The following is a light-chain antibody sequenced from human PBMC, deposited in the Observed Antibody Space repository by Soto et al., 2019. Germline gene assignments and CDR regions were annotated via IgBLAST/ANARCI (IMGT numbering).Light chain of an antibody. CDR2: DND. Sequence: QSVLTQPPLVSAAPGQKVTISCSGSSSNIGNNYVSWYQHLPGTAPKLLIYDNDKRPSGIPDRFSGSKSGTSATLGITGLQTGDEADYYCATWDTSLSAGGVFGTGTKVTVL. CDR1: SSNIGNNY. V-gene: IGLV1-51*01. CDR3: ATWDTSLSAGGV. J-gene: IGLJ1*01.